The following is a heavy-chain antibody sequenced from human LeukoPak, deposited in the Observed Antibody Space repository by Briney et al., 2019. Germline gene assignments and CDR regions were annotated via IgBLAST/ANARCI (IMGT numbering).Heavy chain of an antibody. V-gene: IGHV3-30*18. CDR1: GFTFSSYV. CDR2: ISYDGSNK. J-gene: IGHJ4*02. Sequence: GGSLRLSCAASGFTFSSYVMHWARQAPGKGLEWVAVISYDGSNKYYADSVKGRFTISRDNSKNTLYLQMNSLRAEDTAVYYCAKDRRYFDDGPPDYWGQGTLVTVSS. CDR3: AKDRRYFDDGPPDY. D-gene: IGHD3-9*01.